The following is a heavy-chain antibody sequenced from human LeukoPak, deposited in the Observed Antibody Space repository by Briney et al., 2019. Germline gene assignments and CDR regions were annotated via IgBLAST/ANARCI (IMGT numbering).Heavy chain of an antibody. J-gene: IGHJ6*02. CDR2: IFSGGGT. CDR1: GFTVSSNY. Sequence: PGGSLRLSCTASGFTVSSNYMSWVRQAPGKGLEWVSVIFSGGGTYYADSVKGRSTISRDNSKNTLYLRMNSLRAEDTAVYYCASRMVATMLFDDYGMDVWGQGTTVTVSS. V-gene: IGHV3-66*01. D-gene: IGHD5-12*01. CDR3: ASRMVATMLFDDYGMDV.